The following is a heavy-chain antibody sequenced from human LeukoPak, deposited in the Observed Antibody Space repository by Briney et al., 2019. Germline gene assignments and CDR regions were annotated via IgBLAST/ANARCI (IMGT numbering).Heavy chain of an antibody. CDR3: AAAGPFDY. CDR1: GFTFSSYA. V-gene: IGHV3-30*04. D-gene: IGHD6-13*01. Sequence: GGSLRLSCAASGFTFSSYAMSWVRQAPGKGLEWVAVISYDGSNKYYADSVKGRFTISRDNSKNTLYLQMNSLRAEDTAVYYVAAAGPFDYWGQGTLVTVSS. J-gene: IGHJ4*02. CDR2: ISYDGSNK.